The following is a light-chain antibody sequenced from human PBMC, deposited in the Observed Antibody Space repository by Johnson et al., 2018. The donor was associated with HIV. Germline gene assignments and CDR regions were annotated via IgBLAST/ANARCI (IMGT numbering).Light chain of an antibody. J-gene: IGLJ1*01. Sequence: QAVLTQPPSVSAAPGQKVTISCSGSSSNIGNNYVSWYQQLPGTAPKLLIYDNNKRPSGIPDRFSGSKSGTSATLGSTGLQTGDEADYYCGTWDSSLSAMGLGTWTTVTVL. CDR2: DNN. CDR1: SSNIGNNY. CDR3: GTWDSSLSAMG. V-gene: IGLV1-51*01.